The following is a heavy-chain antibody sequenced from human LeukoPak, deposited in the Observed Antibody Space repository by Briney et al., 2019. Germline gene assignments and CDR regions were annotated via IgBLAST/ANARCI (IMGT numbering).Heavy chain of an antibody. D-gene: IGHD2-2*01. J-gene: IGHJ4*02. CDR2: INHSGST. Sequence: SETLSLTCAVYGGSFSGYYWSWIRQPPGKGLEWIGEINHSGSTNYNPSLKSRVTISVDTSKNQFSLKLSSVIAADTAVYYCAGYCSSTSCYLGNYWGQGTLVTVSS. CDR3: AGYCSSTSCYLGNY. V-gene: IGHV4-34*01. CDR1: GGSFSGYY.